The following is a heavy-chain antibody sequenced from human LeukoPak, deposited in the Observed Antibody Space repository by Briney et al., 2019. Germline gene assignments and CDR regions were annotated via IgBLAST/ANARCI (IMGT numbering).Heavy chain of an antibody. CDR2: INHSGST. J-gene: IGHJ6*02. CDR3: ARAPRIAAGYYYYGMDV. V-gene: IGHV4-34*01. Sequence: SETLSLTCAVYGGSFSGYYWSWIRQPPGKGLEWIGEINHSGSTNYNLSLKSRVTISVDTSKNQFSLKLSSVTAADTAVYYCARAPRIAAGYYYYGMDVWGQGTTVTVSS. CDR1: GGSFSGYY. D-gene: IGHD6-6*01.